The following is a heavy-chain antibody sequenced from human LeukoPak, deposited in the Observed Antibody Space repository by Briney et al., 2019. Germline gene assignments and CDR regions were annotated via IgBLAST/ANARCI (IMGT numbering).Heavy chain of an antibody. D-gene: IGHD6-19*01. V-gene: IGHV3-33*01. J-gene: IGHJ4*02. CDR1: GFTFSSYG. Sequence: GGFLRLSCAASGFTFSSYGMHWVRQAPGKGLEWVAVIWYDGSNKYYADSVKGRFTISRDNSKNTLYLQMNSLRAEDTAVYYCASTSGWYEPIDYWGQGTLVTVSS. CDR2: IWYDGSNK. CDR3: ASTSGWYEPIDY.